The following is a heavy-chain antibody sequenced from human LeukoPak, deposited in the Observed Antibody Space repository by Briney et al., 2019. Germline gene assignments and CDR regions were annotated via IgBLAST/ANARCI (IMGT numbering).Heavy chain of an antibody. CDR2: ISGSGGST. D-gene: IGHD2-15*01. CDR1: GFIFSSYA. CDR3: AKALDCSGGSCYPWFDP. V-gene: IGHV3-23*01. J-gene: IGHJ5*02. Sequence: GGSLRLSCAASGFIFSSYAMSWVRQAPGKGLEWVSAISGSGGSTYYADSVKGRFTISRDNSKNTLYLQMNSLRAEDTAVYYCAKALDCSGGSCYPWFDPWGQGTLVTVSS.